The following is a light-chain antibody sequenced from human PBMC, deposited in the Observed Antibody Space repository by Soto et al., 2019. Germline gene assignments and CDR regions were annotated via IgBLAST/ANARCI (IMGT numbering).Light chain of an antibody. V-gene: IGLV2-8*01. J-gene: IGLJ2*01. CDR1: SSDVGAYNS. CDR3: SSHAGSINLV. CDR2: EVS. Sequence: QSALTQPPSASGSPGPSVTISCTGTSSDVGAYNSVSWYQQHPGKVPRLMIYEVSKRPSGVPDRFSGSKSGNTASLTVSGLQAEDEADYYCSSHAGSINLVFGGGTKVTVL.